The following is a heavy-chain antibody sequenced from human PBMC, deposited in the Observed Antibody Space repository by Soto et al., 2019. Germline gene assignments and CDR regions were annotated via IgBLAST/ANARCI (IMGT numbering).Heavy chain of an antibody. J-gene: IGHJ4*02. Sequence: QVQLQQWGAGLLKPSETLSLTCAVYGGSFSGYYWSWIRQPPGKGLEWIGEINHSGSTNYNPSLKSRVTISVDTSKNQFSLKLSSETAADTAVYYCAREAYGSGSYVVFAPYYFDYWGQGTLVTVSS. D-gene: IGHD3-10*01. CDR2: INHSGST. V-gene: IGHV4-34*01. CDR1: GGSFSGYY. CDR3: AREAYGSGSYVVFAPYYFDY.